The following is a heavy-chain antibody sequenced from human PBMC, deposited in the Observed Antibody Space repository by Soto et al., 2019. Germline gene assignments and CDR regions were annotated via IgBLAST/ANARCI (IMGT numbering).Heavy chain of an antibody. CDR3: ARQGRYQLPKPDMDV. D-gene: IGHD2-2*01. Sequence: ASETLSLTCTVSGGSISSYYWSWIRQPPGKGLEWIVYFYFCGSTNYNPSLKSRVTISVDTSKNQFSLKLSSVIAADTAVYYCARQGRYQLPKPDMDVWGKGTTVTVSS. CDR2: FYFCGST. CDR1: GGSISSYY. V-gene: IGHV4-59*08. J-gene: IGHJ6*03.